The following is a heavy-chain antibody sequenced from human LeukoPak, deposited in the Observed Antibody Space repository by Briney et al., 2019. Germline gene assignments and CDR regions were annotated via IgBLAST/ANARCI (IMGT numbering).Heavy chain of an antibody. CDR1: GGSVSSGSYY. CDR2: IYYSGST. J-gene: IGHJ4*02. CDR3: ARSRDPQTLGVAY. V-gene: IGHV4-61*01. D-gene: IGHD3-16*01. Sequence: SETLSLTCTVSGGSVSSGSYYWSWIRQPPGKRLEWIGYIYYSGSTEYNPSLKSRVTISTDTSKKQFFLKLLSVAAADTAVYYCARSRDPQTLGVAYWGQGTLVTVPS.